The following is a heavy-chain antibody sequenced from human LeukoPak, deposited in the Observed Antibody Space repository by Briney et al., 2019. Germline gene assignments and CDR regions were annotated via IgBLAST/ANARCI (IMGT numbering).Heavy chain of an antibody. D-gene: IGHD6-13*01. J-gene: IGHJ4*02. V-gene: IGHV4-34*01. CDR1: GGSFSDYY. CDR2: INHSGST. CDR3: APGRAATDVF. Sequence: SETLSLTCALYGGSFSDYYWFWVRQPPGKGLEWIGEINHSGSTNYNPSLKSRVTISVDTSKNQFSLKLSSVTAADTAVYYCAPGRAATDVFWGQGTLVTVSS.